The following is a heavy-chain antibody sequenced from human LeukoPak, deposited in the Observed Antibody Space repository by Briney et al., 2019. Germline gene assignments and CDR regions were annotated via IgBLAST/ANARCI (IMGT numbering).Heavy chain of an antibody. Sequence: PSETLSLTCTVSRGSISGYSWSCIRQSPGGGLEWIGYIYYSGDTAYNPSLRSRVTMSVETSKNQFSLKLSSVTAADTAVYYCAREGSAFDIWGQGTMVTVSS. V-gene: IGHV4-59*12. CDR2: IYYSGDT. CDR3: AREGSAFDI. J-gene: IGHJ3*02. CDR1: RGSISGYS.